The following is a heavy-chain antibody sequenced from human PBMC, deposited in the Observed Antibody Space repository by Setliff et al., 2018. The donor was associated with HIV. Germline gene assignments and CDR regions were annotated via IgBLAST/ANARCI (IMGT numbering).Heavy chain of an antibody. CDR1: GYTSTSYY. V-gene: IGHV1-46*01. CDR3: ARARGRLSDFDI. CDR2: INPSGGST. J-gene: IGHJ3*02. Sequence: SCKASGYTSTSYYIHWVRQAPGQGLEWMGIINPSGGSTNYAQKFQDRVTMTRDTSTTTVYMDLRSLRSEDTAVYYCARARGRLSDFDIWGQGTMVTVSS. D-gene: IGHD3-10*01.